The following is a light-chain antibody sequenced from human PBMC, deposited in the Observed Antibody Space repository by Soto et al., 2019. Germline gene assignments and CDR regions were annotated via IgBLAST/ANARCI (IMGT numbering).Light chain of an antibody. CDR3: QQYDNLLPFT. CDR2: DAS. J-gene: IGKJ5*01. Sequence: DIQMTQSPSSLSASVGDRVTITCQASQDISNYLNWYQQKPGKAPKLLIYDASNLATGVPSRFSGSGSGTKFTLTISSLQSEDIAAYYCQQYDNLLPFTFGQGTRLEIK. CDR1: QDISNY. V-gene: IGKV1-33*01.